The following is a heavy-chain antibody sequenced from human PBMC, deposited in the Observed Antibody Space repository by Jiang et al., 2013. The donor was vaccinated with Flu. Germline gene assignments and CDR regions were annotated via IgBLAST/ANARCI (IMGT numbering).Heavy chain of an antibody. CDR3: ARSSNAELIPSHFDY. D-gene: IGHD2-2*01. CDR2: IDWDDEE. J-gene: IGHJ4*02. Sequence: TFSGFSPSTSGVGVGWIRQPPGKALEWLARIDWDDEEFYSTSLRTRLTISKDTSNNQVGLTMTNLDPVDTATYYCARSSNAELIPSHFDYWGQGTLVTVSS. V-gene: IGHV2-70*04. CDR1: GFSPSTSGVG.